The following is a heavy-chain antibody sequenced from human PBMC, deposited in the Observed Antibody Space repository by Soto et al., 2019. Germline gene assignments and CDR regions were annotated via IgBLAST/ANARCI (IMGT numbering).Heavy chain of an antibody. V-gene: IGHV1-2*02. J-gene: IGHJ4*02. D-gene: IGHD2-21*01. Sequence: QAHLVQSGAEVKKPGASVKVSCKASGYTFTGYTFHWVRQAPGQGLEWMAWINSSSSDSSFAPKIQGRVTVTMDAPSSTAYRELTRLRSDDTAVYYCATEMATIKGFCDKWGQGTPVAVSS. CDR2: INSSSSDS. CDR3: ATEMATIKGFCDK. CDR1: GYTFTGYT.